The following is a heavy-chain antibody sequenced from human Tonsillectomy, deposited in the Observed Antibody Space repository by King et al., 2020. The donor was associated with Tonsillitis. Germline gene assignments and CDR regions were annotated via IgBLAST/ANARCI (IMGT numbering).Heavy chain of an antibody. CDR2: IYYSGNT. V-gene: IGHV4-39*01. J-gene: IGHJ4*02. Sequence: QLQESGPGLVKPSETLSLTCTVSGGSISSSNYYWGWIRQPPGKGLEWIGNIYYSGNTHYNPSLKSRVTISVDTSKIQLSLKLSSVTAADSAVYYCATINPIDSSGYYYLRAFDYWGQGTLVTVSS. CDR1: GGSISSSNYY. D-gene: IGHD3-22*01. CDR3: ATINPIDSSGYYYLRAFDY.